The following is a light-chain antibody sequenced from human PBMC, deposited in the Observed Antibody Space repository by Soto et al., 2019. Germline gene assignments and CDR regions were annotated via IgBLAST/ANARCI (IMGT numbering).Light chain of an antibody. CDR2: AAS. CDR1: QRISNY. CDR3: QHYDNLPIT. Sequence: DIQIPPSPSPLSASVVERAAITCRASQRISNYLNWYQQTPGKAPKLLIYAASTLQSGVPSRFSGSGSGTDFTLTISSLQPEDSATYDGQHYDNLPITVGQGTRLEIK. J-gene: IGKJ5*01. V-gene: IGKV1-39*01.